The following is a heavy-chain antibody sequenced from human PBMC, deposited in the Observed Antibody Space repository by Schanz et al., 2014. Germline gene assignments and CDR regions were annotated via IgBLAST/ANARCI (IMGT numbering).Heavy chain of an antibody. Sequence: VQLVESGGGVVQPGRSLRLSCAASGITLSGYGLHWVRQAPGKGLEWVPGMSGSGGTADYADSVKGRCTISRDNSKNALYLQMNNLRVEATAVYYSARQPGRIAVSGVVSNWFDPWGQGTLVTVSS. J-gene: IGHJ5*02. CDR3: ARQPGRIAVSGVVSNWFDP. CDR1: GITLSGYG. CDR2: MSGSGGTA. D-gene: IGHD3-3*01. V-gene: IGHV3-23*04.